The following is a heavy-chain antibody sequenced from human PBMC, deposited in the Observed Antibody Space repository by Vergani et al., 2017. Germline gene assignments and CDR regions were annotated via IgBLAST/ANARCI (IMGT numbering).Heavy chain of an antibody. V-gene: IGHV4-59*01. Sequence: QVQLQESGPGLVKPSETLSLTCTVSGGPLSSYYWSWIRQPPGKGLEWIGYIYYSGSTNYNPSLKSRVTISVDTSKNQFSLKLSSVTAADTAVYYCARSSAVAGNWFDPWGQGTLVTGSS. J-gene: IGHJ5*02. D-gene: IGHD6-19*01. CDR3: ARSSAVAGNWFDP. CDR2: IYYSGST. CDR1: GGPLSSYY.